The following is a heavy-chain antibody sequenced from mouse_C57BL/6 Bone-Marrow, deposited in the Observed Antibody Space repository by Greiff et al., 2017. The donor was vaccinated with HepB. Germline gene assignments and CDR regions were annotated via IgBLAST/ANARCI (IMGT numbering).Heavy chain of an antibody. CDR1: GFTFSDYY. CDR2: INYDGSST. CDR3: ARVVITTVVADY. D-gene: IGHD1-1*01. J-gene: IGHJ2*01. V-gene: IGHV5-16*01. Sequence: DVKLVESEGGLVQPGSSMKLSCTASGFTFSDYYMAWVRQVPEKGLEWVANINYDGSSTYYLDSLKSRFIISRDNAKNILYLQMSSLKSEDTATYYCARVVITTVVADYWGQGTTLTVSS.